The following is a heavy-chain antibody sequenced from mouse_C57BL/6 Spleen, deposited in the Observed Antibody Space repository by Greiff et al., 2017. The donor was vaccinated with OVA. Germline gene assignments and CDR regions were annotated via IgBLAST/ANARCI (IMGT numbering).Heavy chain of an antibody. Sequence: ESGPGLVKPSQSLSLTCSVTGYSITSGYYWNWIRQFPGNKLEWMGYISYDGSNNYNPSLKNRISITRDTSKNQFFLKLNSVTTEDTATYYCARGAAQATGFAYWGQGTLVTVSA. CDR3: ARGAAQATGFAY. D-gene: IGHD3-2*02. V-gene: IGHV3-6*01. CDR2: ISYDGSN. CDR1: GYSITSGYY. J-gene: IGHJ3*01.